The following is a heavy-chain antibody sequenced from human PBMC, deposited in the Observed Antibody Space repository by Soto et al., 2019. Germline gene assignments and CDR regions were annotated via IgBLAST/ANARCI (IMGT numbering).Heavy chain of an antibody. V-gene: IGHV4-59*08. Sequence: PSETLSLTCTVSGGSISSYYWSWIRQPPGKGLEWIGYIYYSGSTNYNPSLKSRVTISVDTSKNQFSLKLSSVTAADTAVYYCARKEAPSGYGGWYDHYYYYGMDVWGQGTTVTVSS. CDR2: IYYSGST. CDR3: ARKEAPSGYGGWYDHYYYYGMDV. CDR1: GGSISSYY. J-gene: IGHJ6*02. D-gene: IGHD6-19*01.